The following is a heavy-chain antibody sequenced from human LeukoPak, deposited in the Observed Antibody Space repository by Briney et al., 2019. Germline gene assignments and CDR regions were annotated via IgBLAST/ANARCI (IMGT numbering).Heavy chain of an antibody. D-gene: IGHD3-3*01. CDR1: GGSISSGSYY. CDR2: INHSGST. V-gene: IGHV4-39*07. J-gene: IGHJ6*03. CDR3: ARGSYDFWSGYYSYYYYMDV. Sequence: SETLSLTCTVSGGSISSGSYYWSWIRQPPGKGLEWIGEINHSGSTNYNPSLKSRVTISVDTSKNQFSLKLSSVTAADTAVYYCARGSYDFWSGYYSYYYYMDVWGKGTTVTVSS.